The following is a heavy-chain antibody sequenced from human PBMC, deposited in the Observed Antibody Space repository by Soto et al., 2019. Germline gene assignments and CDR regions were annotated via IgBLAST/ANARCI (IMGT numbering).Heavy chain of an antibody. CDR2: INHSGST. J-gene: IGHJ4*02. CDR1: GGSFSGYY. D-gene: IGHD5-18*01. V-gene: IGHV4-34*01. Sequence: QVQLQQWGAGLLKPSETLSLTCAVYGGSFSGYYWSWIRQPPGKGLEWIGDINHSGSTNYNPSLKSRVTISVDTSKNQFSLKLSSVTAADTAVYYCARGRGYSYGFVRRGTYYFDYWGQGTLVTVSS. CDR3: ARGRGYSYGFVRRGTYYFDY.